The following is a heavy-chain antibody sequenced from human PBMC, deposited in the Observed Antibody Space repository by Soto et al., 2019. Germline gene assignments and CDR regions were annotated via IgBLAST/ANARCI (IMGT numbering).Heavy chain of an antibody. D-gene: IGHD1-26*01. CDR2: IIPIFGTA. CDR3: ARDGGRHSGWIDY. V-gene: IGHV1-69*01. Sequence: QVQLVQSGAEVKKPGSSVKVSCKASGGTFSSYSINCVRSAPGQGLEWMGEIIPIFGTANYAQNFQGRVTITADESTSTAYMELSSLRSEDTAVYYCARDGGRHSGWIDYWGQGTLVTVSS. CDR1: GGTFSSYS. J-gene: IGHJ4*02.